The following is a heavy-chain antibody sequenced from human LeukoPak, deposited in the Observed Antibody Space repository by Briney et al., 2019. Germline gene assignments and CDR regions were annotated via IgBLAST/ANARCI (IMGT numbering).Heavy chain of an antibody. CDR2: IYYSGST. J-gene: IGHJ4*02. Sequence: SETLSLTCTVSGGSISRYYWSWIRQPPGKGLEWIGYIYYSGSTNYNPSLKSRVTISVDTSKNQFSLKLSSVTAADTAVYYCARVKKAPTFDYWGQGTLVTVSS. CDR1: GGSISRYY. CDR3: ARVKKAPTFDY. V-gene: IGHV4-59*01.